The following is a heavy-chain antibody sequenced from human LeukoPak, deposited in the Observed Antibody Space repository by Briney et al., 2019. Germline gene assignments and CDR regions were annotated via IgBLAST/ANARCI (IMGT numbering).Heavy chain of an antibody. J-gene: IGHJ4*02. V-gene: IGHV4-34*01. CDR1: GGSFSGYY. CDR2: SNHSGSN. CDR3: ARAWYYYDSSGYYPFDY. Sequence: SESLSLTCAVYGGSFSGYYWSWIRQPPGKGLEWVGESNHSGSNNYNPALKSRVTISVDTSKNQFSLKLSSVTAADTAVYYCARAWYYYDSSGYYPFDYWGQGTLVTVS. D-gene: IGHD3-22*01.